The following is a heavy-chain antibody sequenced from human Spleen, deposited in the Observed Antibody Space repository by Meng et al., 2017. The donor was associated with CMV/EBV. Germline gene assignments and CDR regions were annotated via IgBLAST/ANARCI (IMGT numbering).Heavy chain of an antibody. V-gene: IGHV1-2*02. J-gene: IGHJ4*02. CDR2: INPNSGGT. CDR1: GYTFTGYY. CDR3: ARPDYSSPPLDY. D-gene: IGHD6-13*01. Sequence: VPLGPSGAGVKKPGDSLTVSCKASGYTFTGYYMHWVRQAPGQGLEWMGWINPNSGGTNYAQKFQGRVTMTRDTSISTAYMELSRLRSDDTAVYYCARPDYSSPPLDYWGQGTLVTVSS.